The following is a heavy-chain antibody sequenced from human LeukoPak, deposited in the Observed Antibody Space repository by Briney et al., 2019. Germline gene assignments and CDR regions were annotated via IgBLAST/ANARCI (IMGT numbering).Heavy chain of an antibody. Sequence: GASVKVSCKASGYTFTSYYMHWVRQAPGQGLEWMGIINPSGGSTSYAQKFQGRVTMTTDTSTSTAYMELRSLRSDDTAVYYCVLSGPLYYYDSSGSPTFDYWGQGTLVTVSS. D-gene: IGHD3-22*01. CDR3: VLSGPLYYYDSSGSPTFDY. CDR1: GYTFTSYY. J-gene: IGHJ4*02. V-gene: IGHV1-46*01. CDR2: INPSGGST.